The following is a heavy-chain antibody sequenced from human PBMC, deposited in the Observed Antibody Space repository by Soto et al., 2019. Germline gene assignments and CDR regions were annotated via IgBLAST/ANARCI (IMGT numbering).Heavy chain of an antibody. CDR2: ISGSGGST. V-gene: IGHV3-23*01. D-gene: IGHD3-16*02. CDR3: AKVHCYVYFWGSYRLNLLDY. Sequence: PGGSLRLSCAASGFTFSNYGMSWVRQAPGKGLEWVSGISGSGGSTYYADSVKGRFTVTRDNPQNTLYLQMNSLRAEDTAVYYCAKVHCYVYFWGSYRLNLLDYWARGTLVPVSS. CDR1: GFTFSNYG. J-gene: IGHJ4*02.